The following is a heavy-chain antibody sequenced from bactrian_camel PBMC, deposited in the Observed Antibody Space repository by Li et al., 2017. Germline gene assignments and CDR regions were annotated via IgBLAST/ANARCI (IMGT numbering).Heavy chain of an antibody. D-gene: IGHD1*01. CDR2: IDSDGSA. CDR1: GLTYNRYV. CDR3: MRDRVCSGGDCFWLV. V-gene: IGHV3S55*01. Sequence: QLVESGGGSVQAGGSLKLSCKVSGLTYNRYVLGWFRQAPGKEREGVATIDSDGSATYADTVKGRFTISKDNAKNTVYLQMGSLKPEDTAVYYCMRDRVCSGGDCFWLVWGQGTQVTVS. J-gene: IGHJ4*01.